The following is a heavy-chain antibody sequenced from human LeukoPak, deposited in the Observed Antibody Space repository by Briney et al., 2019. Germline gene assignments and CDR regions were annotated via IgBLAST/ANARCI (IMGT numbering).Heavy chain of an antibody. CDR1: GFTFSDAW. D-gene: IGHD2-15*01. J-gene: IGHJ4*02. CDR2: IKSKSDGGTI. Sequence: GGSLRLSCVGSGFTFSDAWMSWVRQAPGKGLEWVGRIKSKSDGGTIDYDAPVKGRFTISRDDSRNTLYLQMNRLKTEDTAVYYCTTRRQDGWWGQGTLVSVS. CDR3: TTRRQDGW. V-gene: IGHV3-15*01.